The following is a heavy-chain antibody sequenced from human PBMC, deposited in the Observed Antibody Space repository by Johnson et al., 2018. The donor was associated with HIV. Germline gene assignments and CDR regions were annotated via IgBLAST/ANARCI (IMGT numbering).Heavy chain of an antibody. V-gene: IGHV3-30*03. D-gene: IGHD5-12*01. CDR2: MSYDGSNK. CDR3: ASGHDDGF. CDR1: GFTLSTYG. J-gene: IGHJ3*01. Sequence: VQLVESGGGVVQPGRSLRLSCVASGFTLSTYGMHWVRQAPGKGLEWVAVMSYDGSNKYYADSVKGRFSISRDNSKNTLYLQMNSLRVEDTAVYFCASGHDDGFWGQGTMVTVSS.